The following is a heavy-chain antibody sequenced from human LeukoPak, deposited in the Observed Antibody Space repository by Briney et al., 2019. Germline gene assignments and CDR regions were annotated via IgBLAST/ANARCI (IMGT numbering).Heavy chain of an antibody. V-gene: IGHV4-61*01. CDR2: IYYSGST. CDR1: GGSVSSGSYY. J-gene: IGHJ6*02. D-gene: IGHD5-24*01. CDR3: ARGQMAYQFTRYGLDV. Sequence: PSETLSLTCTVSGGSVSSGSYYWNWIRQPPGKGLEWIGFIYYSGSTNSHPSVRSRITMSVDTSKNQFSLKLSSVTAADTAVYYCARGQMAYQFTRYGLDVWGQGTTVTVSS.